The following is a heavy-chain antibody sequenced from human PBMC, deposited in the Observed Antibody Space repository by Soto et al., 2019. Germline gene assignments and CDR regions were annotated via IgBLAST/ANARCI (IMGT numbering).Heavy chain of an antibody. D-gene: IGHD6-25*01. V-gene: IGHV5-10-1*01. CDR1: GYSFTSYW. CDR3: ARDPKRSTGYSSDTTCDY. J-gene: IGHJ4*02. CDR2: IDPSDSYT. Sequence: GESLKISCKGSGYSFTSYWINWVRQMPGKGLEWMGRIDPSDSYTNYSPSFQGHVTISADKSISTAYLQWSSLKASDTAMYYCARDPKRSTGYSSDTTCDYWGQGTLVTVSS.